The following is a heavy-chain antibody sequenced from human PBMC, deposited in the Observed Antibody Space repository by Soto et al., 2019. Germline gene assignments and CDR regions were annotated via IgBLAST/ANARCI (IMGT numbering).Heavy chain of an antibody. D-gene: IGHD3-10*01. CDR3: ARADYGSGSDLDY. V-gene: IGHV4-39*01. CDR2: IYYSGST. J-gene: IGHJ4*02. Sequence: SETLSLTCTVSGGSISSSSYYWGWIRQPPGKGLDWIGTIYYSGSTYYNPSLKSRVTLSVDTSKNQFSLKLSSVTAADTAVYYCARADYGSGSDLDYWGQGTLVTVSS. CDR1: GGSISSSSYY.